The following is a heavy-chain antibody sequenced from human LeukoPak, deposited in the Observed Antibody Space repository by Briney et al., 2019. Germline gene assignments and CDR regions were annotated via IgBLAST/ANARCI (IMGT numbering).Heavy chain of an antibody. J-gene: IGHJ3*02. D-gene: IGHD3-16*02. CDR1: GGSITNGYS. V-gene: IGHV4-30-2*01. CDR2: IYHSGTT. Sequence: KPSETLFLTCAVSGGSITNGYSWNWIRQPPGKGLEWIGYIYHSGTTYYRPSLKSRVTISADRSKSQFSLRLISVTAEDTAVYYCARAQDTYYIEGAYRSNRLGGKDSFDIWGQGTLVTVSS. CDR3: ARAQDTYYIEGAYRSNRLGGKDSFDI.